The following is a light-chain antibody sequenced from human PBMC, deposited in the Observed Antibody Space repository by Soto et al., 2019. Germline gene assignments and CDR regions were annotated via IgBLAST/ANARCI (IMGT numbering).Light chain of an antibody. CDR2: DAS. V-gene: IGKV1-33*01. Sequence: DIQMTQSPSSLSASVGDRVTMTCQASQDINYSLNWYQHKPGKAPKLLIFDASNLLTGVPSRFSGSGSGTEFTFSISSLQPEDIARYYCQQYDNFPFTFGPGTKVVF. J-gene: IGKJ3*01. CDR1: QDINYS. CDR3: QQYDNFPFT.